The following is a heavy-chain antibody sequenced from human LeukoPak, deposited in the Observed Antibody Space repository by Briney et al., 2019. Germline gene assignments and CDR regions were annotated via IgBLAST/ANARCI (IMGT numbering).Heavy chain of an antibody. CDR1: GFSFSGSA. CDR3: SRIQDWSNGVD. J-gene: IGHJ4*02. CDR2: IRSKASSYAT. Sequence: GGSLKLSCAASGFSFSGSAIHWVRQPSEKVLEWVGRIRSKASSYATGYGESVKGRFTISRDESRSTAYLQMNSLKTEDTAVYYCSRIQDWSNGVDWGQGTLVTVSS. V-gene: IGHV3-73*01. D-gene: IGHD2-8*01.